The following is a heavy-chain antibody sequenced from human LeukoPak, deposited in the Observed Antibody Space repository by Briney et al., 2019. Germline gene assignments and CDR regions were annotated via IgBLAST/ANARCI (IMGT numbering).Heavy chain of an antibody. CDR3: ARRSTIFGVVKGFDP. CDR1: GGSISSYY. Sequence: SETLSLTCTVSGGSISSYYWSWIRQPPGKGLEWIGYIYYSGSTNYNPSLKSRVTISVDTSKNQFSLKLSSVTAADTAVYYCARRSTIFGVVKGFDPWGQGTLVTVSS. CDR2: IYYSGST. V-gene: IGHV4-59*01. D-gene: IGHD3-3*01. J-gene: IGHJ5*02.